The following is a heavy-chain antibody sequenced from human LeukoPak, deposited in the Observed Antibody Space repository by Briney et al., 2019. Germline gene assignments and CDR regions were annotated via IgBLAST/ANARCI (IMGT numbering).Heavy chain of an antibody. V-gene: IGHV3-64D*06. CDR3: VKVGYSYGWGPFDY. Sequence: GGSLRLSCSASGFTFSSYAMHWVRQAPGKGLEYVSAISSNGGSTYYADFVKGRFTISRDNSKNTLYLQMSSLRAEDTAVYYCVKVGYSYGWGPFDYWGQGTLVTVSS. CDR2: ISSNGGST. CDR1: GFTFSSYA. D-gene: IGHD5-18*01. J-gene: IGHJ4*02.